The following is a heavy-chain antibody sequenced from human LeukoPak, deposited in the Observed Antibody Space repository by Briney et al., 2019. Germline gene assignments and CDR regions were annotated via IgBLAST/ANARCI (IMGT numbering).Heavy chain of an antibody. CDR2: IDSGGNT. Sequence: LPGGSLRLSCAASGFTVSSTYMSWFRRAPGKGVVWVSVIDSGGNTYYADSVKGRFTISRDNSKNTLYLQMNSLRAEDTAVYYCARGYNWNDYWGQGTLVTASS. D-gene: IGHD1-20*01. V-gene: IGHV3-53*01. J-gene: IGHJ4*02. CDR3: ARGYNWNDY. CDR1: GFTVSSTY.